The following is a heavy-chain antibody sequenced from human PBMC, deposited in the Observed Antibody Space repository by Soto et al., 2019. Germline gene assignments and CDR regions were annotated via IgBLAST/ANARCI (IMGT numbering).Heavy chain of an antibody. D-gene: IGHD3-22*01. CDR3: AHTTNSYYDSSGYYRPFDY. V-gene: IGHV2-5*02. CDR2: IYWDDDK. CDR1: GFSLSTSGVG. Sequence: SGPTLVNPPQTLTLTCTFSGFSLSTSGVGVGWIRQPPGKALEWLALIYWDDDKRYSPSLKSRLTITKDTSKNQVVLTMTNMDPVDTATYYCAHTTNSYYDSSGYYRPFDYWGQGTLVTVSS. J-gene: IGHJ4*02.